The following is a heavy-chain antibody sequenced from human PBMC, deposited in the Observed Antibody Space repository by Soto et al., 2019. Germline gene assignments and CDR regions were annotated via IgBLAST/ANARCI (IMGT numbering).Heavy chain of an antibody. CDR2: IYSSGTT. CDR1: GGSIASGGYY. CDR3: APFTPSYYSASGAY. V-gene: IGHV4-31*03. Sequence: QVQLQESGPRLVKPSQTLSLTCTVSGGSIASGGYYWTWIRQHPGEGLEWIAYIYSSGTTSYNPSLKSRVSISIDTAKNQCSLRLSSVTAADTAVYYCAPFTPSYYSASGAYWGQGTRVTVSS. D-gene: IGHD3-10*01. J-gene: IGHJ4*02.